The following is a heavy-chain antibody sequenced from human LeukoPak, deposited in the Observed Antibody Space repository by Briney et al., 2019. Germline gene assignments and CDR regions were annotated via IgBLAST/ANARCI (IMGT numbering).Heavy chain of an antibody. V-gene: IGHV4-34*01. J-gene: IGHJ3*02. D-gene: IGHD2-8*01. Sequence: SETLSLTCAVYGGSFSAYYWSWIRQPPGKGLEWIGEVNHSGSTNFNPSLKSRVTISVDTSKNQFSLKLSSVTAADTAVYYCARRIVLMVYAIPVNAFDIWGQGTMVTVSS. CDR2: VNHSGST. CDR3: ARRIVLMVYAIPVNAFDI. CDR1: GGSFSAYY.